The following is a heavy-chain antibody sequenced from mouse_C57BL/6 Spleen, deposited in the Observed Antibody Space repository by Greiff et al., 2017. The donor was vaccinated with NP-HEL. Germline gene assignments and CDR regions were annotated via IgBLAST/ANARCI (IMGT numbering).Heavy chain of an antibody. J-gene: IGHJ4*01. Sequence: VQLQQSGPELVKPGASVKISCKASGYAFSSSWMNWVKQRPGKGLEWIGRIYPGDGDTNYNGKFKGKATLTADKSSSTAYMQLSSLTSEDSAVYFCAREVRSYAMDYWGQGTSVTVSS. V-gene: IGHV1-82*01. CDR3: AREVRSYAMDY. CDR2: IYPGDGDT. D-gene: IGHD1-1*01. CDR1: GYAFSSSW.